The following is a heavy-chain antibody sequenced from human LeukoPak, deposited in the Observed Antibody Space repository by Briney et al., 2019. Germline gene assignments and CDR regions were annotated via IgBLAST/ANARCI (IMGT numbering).Heavy chain of an antibody. D-gene: IGHD3-10*01. CDR1: GYTFTSYD. V-gene: IGHV1-8*01. CDR2: MNPNSGNT. CDR3: ARGRRLWLKMVRGVTSPFDY. J-gene: IGHJ4*02. Sequence: ASVKVSCKASGYTFTSYDINWVRQATGQGLEWMGWMNPNSGNTGYAQKFQGRVTMTRNTSISTAYMELSSLRSEDAAVYYCARGRRLWLKMVRGVTSPFDYWGQGTLVTVSS.